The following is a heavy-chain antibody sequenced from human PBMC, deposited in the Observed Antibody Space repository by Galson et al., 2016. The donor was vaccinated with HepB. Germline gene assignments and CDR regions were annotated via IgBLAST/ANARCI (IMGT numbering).Heavy chain of an antibody. J-gene: IGHJ4*02. V-gene: IGHV3-33*01. CDR3: ARVPVSGATAGTFDF. D-gene: IGHD6-13*01. CDR2: IWNDGSNK. CDR1: GFTFSSYG. Sequence: SLRLSCAASGFTFSSYGLHWVRQAPGKGLEWVAVIWNDGSNKYYADSVKGRFTISRDSSKNMLYLQMNSLRAEDTAVYHCARVPVSGATAGTFDFWGQGTLVTVFS.